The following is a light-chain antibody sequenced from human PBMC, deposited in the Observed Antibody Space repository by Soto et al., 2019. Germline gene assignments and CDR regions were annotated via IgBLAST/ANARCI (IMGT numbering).Light chain of an antibody. CDR3: QQYDSFSGT. V-gene: IGKV1-5*01. CDR2: GAS. J-gene: IGKJ1*01. CDR1: QSIINW. Sequence: IQMTQSPSTLSASVGLRVTITFRASQSIINWLAWYQQKPGKAPKLLIYGASSLESGVPSRFSGSGSGTEFTLTITNLQPADFATYYCQQYDSFSGTFGQGTKVDIK.